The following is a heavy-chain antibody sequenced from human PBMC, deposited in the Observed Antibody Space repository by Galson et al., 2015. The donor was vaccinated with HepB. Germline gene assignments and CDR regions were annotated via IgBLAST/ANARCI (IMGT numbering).Heavy chain of an antibody. Sequence: LRLSCAASGFTFSRYAMHWVRQAAGKGLEWVALISNDGNNKFYAESVTGRFTISRDNSKNTVYLQMNSLRVEDTAVYYCVRDDLNDPSLFDFWGQGTLVTVSS. J-gene: IGHJ4*02. D-gene: IGHD1-1*01. CDR1: GFTFSRYA. V-gene: IGHV3-30-3*01. CDR2: ISNDGNNK. CDR3: VRDDLNDPSLFDF.